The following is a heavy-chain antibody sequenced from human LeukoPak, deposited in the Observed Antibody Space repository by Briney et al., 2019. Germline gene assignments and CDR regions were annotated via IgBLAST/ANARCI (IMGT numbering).Heavy chain of an antibody. V-gene: IGHV3-30*02. CDR3: AKTIAAAGTIGAFDI. Sequence: PGGSLRLSCAASGFTFSSYGMHWVRQAPGKGLEWVTFIRYDGSNKYYADSVKGRFAVSRDNSKNTLYLQMNSLRLEDTAIYFCAKTIAAAGTIGAFDIWGQGTMVTVSS. CDR2: IRYDGSNK. J-gene: IGHJ3*02. CDR1: GFTFSSYG. D-gene: IGHD6-13*01.